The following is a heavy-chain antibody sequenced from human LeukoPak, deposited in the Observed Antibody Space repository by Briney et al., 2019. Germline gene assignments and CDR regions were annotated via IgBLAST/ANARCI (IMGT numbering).Heavy chain of an antibody. J-gene: IGHJ4*02. CDR3: ARVTTGGYYNC. CDR2: IYSTGST. Sequence: PSQTLSLTCSVSGDSISSGNYYWTWIAQPAGKGLEWIGRIYSTGSTNYNPSLKSLVTISVDTSKNQFSLRLSSVTAADTAVYYCARVTTGGYYNCWGQGTLVTVS. CDR1: GDSISSGNYY. D-gene: IGHD3-22*01. V-gene: IGHV4-61*02.